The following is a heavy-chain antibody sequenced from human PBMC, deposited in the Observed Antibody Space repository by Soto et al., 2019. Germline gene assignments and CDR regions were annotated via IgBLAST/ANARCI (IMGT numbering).Heavy chain of an antibody. V-gene: IGHV4-59*08. Sequence: PSETLSLTCTVSGGSISSHYWSWIRQPPGKGLEWIGYIYDSGRTNYNPSLKSRVTISVDTSKNQFSLKLNSVTAADTAVYYCARHSGQQLLSPFDYWGQGTLVTVSS. D-gene: IGHD6-13*01. CDR2: IYDSGRT. J-gene: IGHJ4*02. CDR1: GGSISSHY. CDR3: ARHSGQQLLSPFDY.